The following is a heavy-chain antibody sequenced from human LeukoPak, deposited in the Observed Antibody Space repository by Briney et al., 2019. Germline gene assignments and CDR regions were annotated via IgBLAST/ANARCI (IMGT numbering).Heavy chain of an antibody. J-gene: IGHJ4*02. D-gene: IGHD6-13*01. CDR2: INQDGTEK. Sequence: GGSLRLSCAASGFTFSSYWMSWVRQAPGEGREGVAKINQDGTEKAYVDSVRGRFTISRDNAKNSLFLQMNSLRAEDTAVYYCARGPLIAAAGTWWGQGTLVTVSS. CDR1: GFTFSSYW. CDR3: ARGPLIAAAGTW. V-gene: IGHV3-7*03.